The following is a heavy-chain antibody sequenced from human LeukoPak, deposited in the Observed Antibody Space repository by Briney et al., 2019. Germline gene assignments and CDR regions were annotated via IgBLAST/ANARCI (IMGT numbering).Heavy chain of an antibody. CDR1: GFTFSKYW. CDR2: INTEGTVT. D-gene: IGHD6-19*01. CDR3: ATKQWLAPPPDS. Sequence: GGSLRLSCAASGFTFSKYWMLWVRRAPGKGLESVSRINTEGTVTTYADSVKGRFTVSRDNADNTMFLQMNSVRDEDTAVYYCATKQWLAPPPDSWGQGTPVTVSS. V-gene: IGHV3-74*01. J-gene: IGHJ4*02.